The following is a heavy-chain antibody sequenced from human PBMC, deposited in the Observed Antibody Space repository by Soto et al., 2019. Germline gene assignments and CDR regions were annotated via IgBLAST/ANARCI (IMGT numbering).Heavy chain of an antibody. D-gene: IGHD6-6*01. CDR1: GFTFSSYS. CDR2: ISSSSSYI. Sequence: EVQLVESGGGLVKPGGSLRLSCAASGFTFSSYSMNWVRQAPGKGLEWVSSISSSSSYIYYADSVKGRFTISRDNAKNSLYLQMNSLRAEDTAVYYCARDEQLVLYYGMDVWGQGTTVTVSS. V-gene: IGHV3-21*01. CDR3: ARDEQLVLYYGMDV. J-gene: IGHJ6*02.